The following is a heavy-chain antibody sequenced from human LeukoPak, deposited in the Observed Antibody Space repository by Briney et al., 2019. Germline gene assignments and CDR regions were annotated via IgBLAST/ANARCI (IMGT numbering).Heavy chain of an antibody. CDR1: GGSISTSNYY. Sequence: SETLSLTCTVSGGSISTSNYYWGWIRQPPGKGLEWIGNIFYSGSTYYSPSLKSRVTISVDTSKNQFSLKLSSVTAADTAVYYCGRQAHTAYFDYWGQGTLVTVSS. CDR3: GRQAHTAYFDY. V-gene: IGHV4-39*01. J-gene: IGHJ4*02. CDR2: IFYSGST.